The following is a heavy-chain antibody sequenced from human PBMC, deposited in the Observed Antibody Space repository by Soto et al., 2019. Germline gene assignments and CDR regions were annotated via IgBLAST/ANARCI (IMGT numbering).Heavy chain of an antibody. CDR2: IKSKTDGGTT. V-gene: IGHV3-15*01. CDR3: TTLVLSGTPYYYGSGSYSFDY. Sequence: GGSLRLSCAASGFTFSNAWMSWVRQAPGKGLEWVGRIKSKTDGGTTDYAAPVKGRFTISRDDSKNTLYLQMNSLKTEDTAVYYCTTLVLSGTPYYYGSGSYSFDYWGQGTLVTVSS. J-gene: IGHJ4*02. CDR1: GFTFSNAW. D-gene: IGHD3-10*01.